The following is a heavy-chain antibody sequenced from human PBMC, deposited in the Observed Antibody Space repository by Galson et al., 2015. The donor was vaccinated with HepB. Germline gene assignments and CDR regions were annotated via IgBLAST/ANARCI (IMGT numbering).Heavy chain of an antibody. D-gene: IGHD2-2*01. J-gene: IGHJ4*02. CDR1: GFTFSSYG. CDR2: IRYDGSNK. Sequence: SLRLSCAASGFTFSSYGMHWVRQAPGKGLEWVAFIRYDGSNKYYADSVKGRFTISRDNSKNTLYLRMNSLRAEDTAVYYCAKDPGEYQLNYFDYWGQGTLVTVSS. CDR3: AKDPGEYQLNYFDY. V-gene: IGHV3-30*02.